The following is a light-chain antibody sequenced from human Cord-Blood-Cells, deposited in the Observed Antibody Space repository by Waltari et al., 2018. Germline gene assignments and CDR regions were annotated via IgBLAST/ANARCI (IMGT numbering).Light chain of an antibody. CDR3: QAWDSSTVV. CDR1: KWGDKY. V-gene: IGLV3-1*01. CDR2: QDS. J-gene: IGLJ2*01. Sequence: SYELTQPPSVSVSPGQTASITCSGDKWGDKYACWYQQKPGQSPVLVIYQDSKRPSGIPEGFSGSNSGNTATLTISGTQAMDEADYYCQAWDSSTVVFGGGTKLTVL.